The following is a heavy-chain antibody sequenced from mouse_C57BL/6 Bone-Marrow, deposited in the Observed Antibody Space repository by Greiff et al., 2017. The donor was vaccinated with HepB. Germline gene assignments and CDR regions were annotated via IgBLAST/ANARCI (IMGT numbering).Heavy chain of an antibody. J-gene: IGHJ2*02. Sequence: QVQLQQPGAELVKPGASVKLSCKASGYTFTSYWMHWVKQRPRQGLEWIGMIHPNSGSTNYNKKFKSKATLTVDKSSSTAYMHLSSLTSEDSAVDYCTRTGIYDDALYYWGQGTSLTVSS. D-gene: IGHD2-3*01. CDR2: IHPNSGST. V-gene: IGHV1-64*01. CDR3: TRTGIYDDALYY. CDR1: GYTFTSYW.